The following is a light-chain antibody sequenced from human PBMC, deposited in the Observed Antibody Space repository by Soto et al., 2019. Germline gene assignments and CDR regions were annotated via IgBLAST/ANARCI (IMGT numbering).Light chain of an antibody. Sequence: QSALTQPASVSGSPGQSITISCTGTSSDGGSYNLVSWYQQHPGKAPKLMIYEVSKRPSGVSKRFSGSKSGNTASLTISGLQADDEADYYCCSYAGSSTFFYVFGTG. V-gene: IGLV2-23*02. CDR3: CSYAGSSTFFYV. J-gene: IGLJ1*01. CDR1: SSDGGSYNL. CDR2: EVS.